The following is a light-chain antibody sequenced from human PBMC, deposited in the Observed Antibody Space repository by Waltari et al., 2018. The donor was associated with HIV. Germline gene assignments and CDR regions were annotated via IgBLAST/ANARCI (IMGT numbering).Light chain of an antibody. J-gene: IGKJ3*01. CDR3: QQTHSAPFT. CDR2: AAS. Sequence: IQMTQSPSSLSASVGDRVTLTCRASQYITSHLNWFQQKPGKAPRLLMCAASSLQRGVPSRFSGSASGTDFTLTISSLQPEDFATYYCQQTHSAPFTFGPGTKVDIK. V-gene: IGKV1-39*01. CDR1: QYITSH.